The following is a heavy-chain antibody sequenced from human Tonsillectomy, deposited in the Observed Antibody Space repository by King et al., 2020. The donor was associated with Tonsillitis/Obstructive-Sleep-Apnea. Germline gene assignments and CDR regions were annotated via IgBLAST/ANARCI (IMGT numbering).Heavy chain of an antibody. Sequence: QLVQSGAEVKKPGASVKVSCKVSGYTLTELSMHWVRQAPGKGLEWMGGFDPEDGETIYAQKFQGRVTMTEDTSTDTAYMELSSLRSEDTAVYYCATGYPPDRIAVAVGLYYFDYWGQGTLVTVSS. CDR3: ATGYPPDRIAVAVGLYYFDY. D-gene: IGHD6-19*01. CDR1: GYTLTELS. V-gene: IGHV1-24*01. CDR2: FDPEDGET. J-gene: IGHJ4*02.